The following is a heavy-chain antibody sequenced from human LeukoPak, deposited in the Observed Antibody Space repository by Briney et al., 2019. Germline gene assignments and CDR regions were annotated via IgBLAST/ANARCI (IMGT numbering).Heavy chain of an antibody. V-gene: IGHV3-23*01. CDR2: ISGSGGST. D-gene: IGHD2-2*01. J-gene: IGHJ4*02. Sequence: GGSLRLSCAVYGFTFSSYAMSWVRQAPGKGLEWVSAISGSGGSTYYADSVKGRFTISRDNSKNTLYLQMNSLRAEDTAVYYCAREPGSTSQGFDYWGQGTLVTVSS. CDR1: GFTFSSYA. CDR3: AREPGSTSQGFDY.